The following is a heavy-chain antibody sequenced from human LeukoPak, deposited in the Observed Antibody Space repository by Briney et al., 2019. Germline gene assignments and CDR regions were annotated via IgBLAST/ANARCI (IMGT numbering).Heavy chain of an antibody. J-gene: IGHJ6*02. V-gene: IGHV4-61*08. CDR1: GGSISSGGYY. CDR2: IYYSGST. CDR3: ARLSKGGCSSTSCYFRLYYYGMDV. D-gene: IGHD2-2*01. Sequence: PSETLSLTCTVSGGSISSGGYYWSWIRQHPGKGLEWIGYIYYSGSTNYNPSLKSRVTISVDTSKNQFSLKLSSVTAADTAVYYCARLSKGGCSSTSCYFRLYYYGMDVWGQGTTVTVSS.